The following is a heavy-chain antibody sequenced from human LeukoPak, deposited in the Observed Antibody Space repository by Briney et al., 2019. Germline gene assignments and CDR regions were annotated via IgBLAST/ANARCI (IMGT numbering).Heavy chain of an antibody. Sequence: GGSLRLSCAASGFTFSSYAMSWVRQAPGKGLEWVSAISGSGGSTYYADSVKGRFTISRDNSKNTLYLQMNSLRAEDTAVYYCAKFKGYSSSWYEELDYWGQGTLVTVSS. CDR1: GFTFSSYA. V-gene: IGHV3-23*01. D-gene: IGHD6-13*01. CDR2: ISGSGGST. CDR3: AKFKGYSSSWYEELDY. J-gene: IGHJ4*02.